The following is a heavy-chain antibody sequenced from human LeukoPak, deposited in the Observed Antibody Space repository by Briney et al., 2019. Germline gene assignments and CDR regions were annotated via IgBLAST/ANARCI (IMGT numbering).Heavy chain of an antibody. CDR3: ARDTTDAFDI. CDR2: IHFSGIT. V-gene: IGHV4-59*11. D-gene: IGHD1-14*01. CDR1: GGSISSHY. Sequence: NSSETLSLTCTVSGGSISSHYWSWIRQPPGKGLEWIGYIHFSGITTYNPSLKSRVTISVDTSKNRFSLRLTSLTAADTAVYYCARDTTDAFDIWGQGTMVTVSS. J-gene: IGHJ3*02.